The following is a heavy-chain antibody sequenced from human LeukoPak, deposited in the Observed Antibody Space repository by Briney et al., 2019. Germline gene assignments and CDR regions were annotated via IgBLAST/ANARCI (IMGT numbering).Heavy chain of an antibody. J-gene: IGHJ4*02. CDR2: IYTSGST. V-gene: IGHV4-4*09. CDR3: ARRRTRFLGGFDY. D-gene: IGHD3-3*01. Sequence: PSETLSLTCAVYGGSFSSYYWSWIRQPPGKGLEWIGYIYTSGSTNYNPSLKSRVTISVDTSKNQFSLKLSSVTAADTAVYYCARRRTRFLGGFDYWGQGTLVTVSS. CDR1: GGSFSSYY.